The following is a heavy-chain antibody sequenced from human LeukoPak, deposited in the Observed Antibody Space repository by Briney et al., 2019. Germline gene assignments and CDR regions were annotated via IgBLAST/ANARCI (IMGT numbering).Heavy chain of an antibody. J-gene: IGHJ6*03. CDR3: ARDSRGYYYMDV. D-gene: IGHD3-10*01. Sequence: ASVKVSCKAFGYTFTSNYMHWVRQAPGQGPEWMGVISPSGGSTTYAQKFQGRVTITADKSTSTAYMELSSLRSEDTAVYYCARDSRGYYYMDVWGKGTTVTVSS. CDR2: ISPSGGST. V-gene: IGHV1-46*01. CDR1: GYTFTSNY.